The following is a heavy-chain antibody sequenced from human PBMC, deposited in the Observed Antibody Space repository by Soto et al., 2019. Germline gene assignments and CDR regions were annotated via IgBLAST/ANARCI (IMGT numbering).Heavy chain of an antibody. CDR3: ARADGLYYYDSSGYYNDAFDI. J-gene: IGHJ3*02. Sequence: QVQLVQSGAEVKKPGSSVKVSCKASGGTFSSYAISWVRQAPGRGLEWIGGIIPIFGTANYAQKFQGRVTITAYKSTSTAYMELSSLRSEDTAVYYCARADGLYYYDSSGYYNDAFDIWGQGTMVTVSS. CDR1: GGTFSSYA. D-gene: IGHD3-22*01. CDR2: IIPIFGTA. V-gene: IGHV1-69*06.